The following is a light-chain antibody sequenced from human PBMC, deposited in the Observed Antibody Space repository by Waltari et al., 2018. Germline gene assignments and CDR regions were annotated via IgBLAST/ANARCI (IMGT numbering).Light chain of an antibody. CDR2: GAS. CDR1: TSVSRT. Sequence: EIVLTQSPGTLSLSPGERATLSFRASTSVSRTLDWYQQKPGQAPKLLIYGASIRATGIPDRFTGSGSGTDFSLTISSLEPEDFAIYFCQHYVRLPATFGQGTKVEIK. CDR3: QHYVRLPAT. V-gene: IGKV3-20*01. J-gene: IGKJ1*01.